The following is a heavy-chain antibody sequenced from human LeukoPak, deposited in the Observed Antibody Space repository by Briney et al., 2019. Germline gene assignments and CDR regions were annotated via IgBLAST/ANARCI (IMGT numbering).Heavy chain of an antibody. J-gene: IGHJ4*02. Sequence: QTGGSLRLSCAASGFTFTTYWMSWVPQAPGKGLEWVANIKQDGTEKYYVDSEKGRFTISRDNAKNSLYLQMNSLRVEDTAVYYCAKVAKYYYGSETYYFFEHWGQGTPVTASS. CDR3: AKVAKYYYGSETYYFFEH. V-gene: IGHV3-7*01. CDR2: IKQDGTEK. CDR1: GFTFTTYW. D-gene: IGHD3-10*01.